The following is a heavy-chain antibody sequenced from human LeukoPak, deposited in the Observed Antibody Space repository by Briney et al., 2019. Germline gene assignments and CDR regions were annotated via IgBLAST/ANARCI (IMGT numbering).Heavy chain of an antibody. J-gene: IGHJ4*02. CDR1: GGTFSSYT. CDR2: IIPILGIA. Sequence: SVKVSCKASGGTFSSYTISWVRQAPGQGLEWMGRIIPILGIANYAQKFQGRVTITADKSTSTAYMELSSLRSEDTAVYYCARELGSTVPSGQPVNDYWGQGTLVTVSS. CDR3: ARELGSTVPSGQPVNDY. V-gene: IGHV1-69*04. D-gene: IGHD4-11*01.